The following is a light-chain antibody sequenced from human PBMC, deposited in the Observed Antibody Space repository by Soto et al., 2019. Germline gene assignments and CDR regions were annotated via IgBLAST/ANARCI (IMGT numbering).Light chain of an antibody. CDR1: QSISSW. J-gene: IGKJ1*01. CDR2: DAS. CDR3: QQYNSYSVT. V-gene: IGKV1-5*01. Sequence: DIQMTQSPSTLSASVGDRVTITCRASQSISSWLAWYQQKPGKAPKLLIYDASSLESGVPSRFSGSGSGTEFTLTISSLQPDDFAPYYCQQYNSYSVTFGQGTQVEIK.